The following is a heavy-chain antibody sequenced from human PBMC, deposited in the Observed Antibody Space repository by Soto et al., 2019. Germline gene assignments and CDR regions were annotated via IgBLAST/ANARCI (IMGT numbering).Heavy chain of an antibody. CDR1: GYTFTSYD. CDR2: MNPNSGNT. D-gene: IGHD6-19*01. J-gene: IGHJ5*02. CDR3: ARGQHPQKAFYSSGSNGFDP. Sequence: ASVKVSCKASGYTFTSYDINWVRQATGQGLEWMGWMNPNSGNTGYAQKFQGRVTMTRNTSISTAYMELSSLRSEDTAVYYCARGQHPQKAFYSSGSNGFDPWGQGTLVTVSS. V-gene: IGHV1-8*01.